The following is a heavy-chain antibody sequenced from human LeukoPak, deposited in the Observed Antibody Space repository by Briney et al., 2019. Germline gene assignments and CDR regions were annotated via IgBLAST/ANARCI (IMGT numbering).Heavy chain of an antibody. J-gene: IGHJ6*02. V-gene: IGHV1-46*01. CDR1: GYTFTSYY. CDR2: INPSGGST. Sequence: ASVKVSCRASGYTFTSYYMHWMRQAPGQGLEWMGIINPSGGSTSYAQKFQGRVTMTRDTSTSTVYMELSSLRSEDTAVYYCASDLLSRDYYYYGMDVWGQGTTVTVSS. D-gene: IGHD1-26*01. CDR3: ASDLLSRDYYYYGMDV.